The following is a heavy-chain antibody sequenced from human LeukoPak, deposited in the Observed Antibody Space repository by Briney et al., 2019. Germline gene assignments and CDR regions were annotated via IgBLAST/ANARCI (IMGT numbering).Heavy chain of an antibody. V-gene: IGHV3-74*03. CDR2: INSDGSST. D-gene: IGHD7-27*01. J-gene: IGHJ3*02. CDR1: GFTFSSYW. Sequence: QPGGSLRLSCAASGFTFSSYWMHWVRQAPGKGLVWVSRINSDGSSTKYADSVKGRFTISRDNSKNALYLQMNSLRAEDTAVYYCAKDLLTGNDAFDIWGQGTMVTVSS. CDR3: AKDLLTGNDAFDI.